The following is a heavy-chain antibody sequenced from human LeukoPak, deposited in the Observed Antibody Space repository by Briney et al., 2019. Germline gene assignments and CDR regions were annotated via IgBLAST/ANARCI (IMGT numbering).Heavy chain of an antibody. CDR3: AREPTTTRDALDI. CDR2: TSVRTNNR. Sequence: GGSLRLSCATSGFTFSSYNMNWVRQAPGKGLEWVSATSVRTNNRYHADSVKGRFTISRDNAKNSLYLQMNSLRAEDTAVYYCAREPTTTRDALDIWGPGTMVTVSS. D-gene: IGHD4-11*01. V-gene: IGHV3-21*01. J-gene: IGHJ3*02. CDR1: GFTFSSYN.